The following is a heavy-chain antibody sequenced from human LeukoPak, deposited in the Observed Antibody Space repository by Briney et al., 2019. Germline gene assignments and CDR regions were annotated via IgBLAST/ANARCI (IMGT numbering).Heavy chain of an antibody. CDR1: GGSISSYY. Sequence: SETLSLTCTVSGGSISSYYWSWIRQPAGKGLEWIGRIYTSGSTNYNPSLKSRVTMSVDTSKNQFSLKLSSVTAADTAVYYCARGIDDSSGYYTVHNLNWFDPWGQGTLVTVSS. J-gene: IGHJ5*02. D-gene: IGHD3-22*01. CDR2: IYTSGST. CDR3: ARGIDDSSGYYTVHNLNWFDP. V-gene: IGHV4-4*07.